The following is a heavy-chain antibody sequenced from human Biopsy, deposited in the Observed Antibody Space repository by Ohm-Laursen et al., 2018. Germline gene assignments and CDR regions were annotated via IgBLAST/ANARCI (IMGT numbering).Heavy chain of an antibody. CDR2: IWYDGSSE. D-gene: IGHD1-26*01. V-gene: IGHV3-33*08. CDR3: ARDPIVGSKADGMDV. CDR1: GFTFSTYA. Sequence: SLRLSCTASGFTFSTYAMHWVRQAPGKGLEWVAIIWYDGSSEYYADSVKGRFTISRDNSKNTVYLQMNSLRVEDTAVYYCARDPIVGSKADGMDVWGQGTTVTVSS. J-gene: IGHJ6*02.